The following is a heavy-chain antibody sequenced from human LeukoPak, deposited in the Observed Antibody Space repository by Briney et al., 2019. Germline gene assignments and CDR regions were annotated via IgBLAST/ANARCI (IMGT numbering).Heavy chain of an antibody. J-gene: IGHJ4*02. D-gene: IGHD3-22*01. V-gene: IGHV3-53*01. Sequence: GSLRLSCAASGFTVSSNYMSWVRQAPGKGLEWVSVLYGNSVTYYADSVKGRFTISRDSSKNTLYLQMNSLRAEDTAVYYCARGITMTIVAPGYWGQGTLVTVSS. CDR3: ARGITMTIVAPGY. CDR1: GFTVSSNY. CDR2: LYGNSVT.